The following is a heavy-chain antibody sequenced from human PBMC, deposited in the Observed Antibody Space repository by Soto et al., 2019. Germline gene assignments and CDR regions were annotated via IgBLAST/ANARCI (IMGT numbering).Heavy chain of an antibody. CDR2: INPNSGGT. CDR1: GYTFTDYY. J-gene: IGHJ6*02. D-gene: IGHD6-13*01. Sequence: RASVKVSCKASGYTFTDYYMHWVRQAPGQGLEWMGWINPNSGGTKYAQKFQGRVTMTRDTSISTAHMELSSLRSDDTAVYYCARAGIAAAGSGEYGMDVWGQGTTVTVSS. CDR3: ARAGIAAAGSGEYGMDV. V-gene: IGHV1-2*02.